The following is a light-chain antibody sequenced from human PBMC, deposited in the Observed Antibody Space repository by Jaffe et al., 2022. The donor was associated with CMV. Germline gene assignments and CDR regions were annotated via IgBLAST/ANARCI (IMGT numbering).Light chain of an antibody. CDR1: ALPKQY. J-gene: IGLJ3*02. CDR2: KDS. CDR3: QSADSSGCPV. V-gene: IGLV3-25*03. Sequence: SYELTQPPSVSVSPGQTARITCSGDALPKQYAYWYQQKPGQAPVLVIYKDSERPSGIPERFSGSSSGTTVTLTISGVQAEDEADYYCQSADSSGCPVFGGGTKLTVL.